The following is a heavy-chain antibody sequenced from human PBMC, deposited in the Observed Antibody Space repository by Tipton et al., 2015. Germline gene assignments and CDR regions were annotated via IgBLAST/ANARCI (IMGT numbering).Heavy chain of an antibody. CDR1: GYSISSGYY. CDR3: ARARGRHGGLFDS. J-gene: IGHJ4*02. V-gene: IGHV4-38-2*01. D-gene: IGHD4-23*01. CDR2: IFHRGDT. Sequence: LRLSCDVSGYSISSGYYWGWIRQPPGKGLEWIGSIFHRGDTNYNPSLKSRVTISLDTSKTQFSLKMSSVTASDTAVYYCARARGRHGGLFDSWGQGILVTVSP.